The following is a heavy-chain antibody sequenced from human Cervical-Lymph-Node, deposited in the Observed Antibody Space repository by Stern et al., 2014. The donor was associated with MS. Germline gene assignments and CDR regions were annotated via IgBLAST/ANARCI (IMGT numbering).Heavy chain of an antibody. CDR3: ARRGYWSGDRFDP. V-gene: IGHV4-39*01. D-gene: IGHD3-3*01. Sequence: QVQLQESGPGLVKPSETLSLTCTVFGGSIISRSYYWGWIRQPPGKALEXIGNIYYTGSTYYNPSLRSRVTLSVDTSTNHFPRKLPSVTAADTAVYYCARRGYWSGDRFDPWGQGTLVIVSS. CDR2: IYYTGST. J-gene: IGHJ5*02. CDR1: GGSIISRSYY.